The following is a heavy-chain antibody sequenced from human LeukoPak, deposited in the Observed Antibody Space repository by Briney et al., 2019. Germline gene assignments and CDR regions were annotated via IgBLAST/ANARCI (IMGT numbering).Heavy chain of an antibody. J-gene: IGHJ4*02. Sequence: GGSLRLSCAASRFTFSSYAMSWVRQAPGKGLVWVSHINNDGSSTTYADSVKGRLTISRDNAKNTLYLQMNSLRAEDTAVYYCVSFYETYWGRGTLVTVSS. D-gene: IGHD3-22*01. CDR1: RFTFSSYA. CDR2: INNDGSST. CDR3: VSFYETY. V-gene: IGHV3-74*01.